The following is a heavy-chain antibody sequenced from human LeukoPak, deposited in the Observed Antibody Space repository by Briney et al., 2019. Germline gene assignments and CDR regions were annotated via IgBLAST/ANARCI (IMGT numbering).Heavy chain of an antibody. Sequence: SETLSLTCTVSGGSISSYYWNWIPQPPGKGLEWIGYIYYSGSTNYNPSLKSLVTTLVDTSKNQFSLGLSSVTAADTAVYYCAREYSSSSGRRAFDFSGQGTMVTVSS. CDR1: GGSISSYY. V-gene: IGHV4-59*08. D-gene: IGHD6-6*01. CDR2: IYYSGST. J-gene: IGHJ3*01. CDR3: AREYSSSSGRRAFDF.